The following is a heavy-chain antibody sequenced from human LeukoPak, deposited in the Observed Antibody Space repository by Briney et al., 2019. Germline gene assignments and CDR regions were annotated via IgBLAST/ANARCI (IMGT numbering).Heavy chain of an antibody. CDR1: GASVTSGGFY. D-gene: IGHD3-10*01. CDR2: VYYTGST. J-gene: IGHJ5*02. V-gene: IGHV4-39*01. CDR3: ARHSGSGSLSRPFDP. Sequence: SETLSLTCSVSGASVTSGGFYWGWLRQPPGKGPEWIATVYYTGSTYYNPSLKSRVTISIDTSKNQFSLRLTSVTTTDTAIYHCARHSGSGSLSRPFDPWGQGTLVTVSS.